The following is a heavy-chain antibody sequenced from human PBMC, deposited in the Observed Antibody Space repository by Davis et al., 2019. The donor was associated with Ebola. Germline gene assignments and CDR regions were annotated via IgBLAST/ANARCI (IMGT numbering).Heavy chain of an antibody. CDR3: ARVSSEWGNSGGWYFDS. CDR1: VGSVRSADNS. CDR2: ISYSGST. J-gene: IGHJ4*02. Sequence: MPSETLSLTCTVSVGSVRSADNSWSWIRQPPGKGLEWIGYISYSGSTNYNPSLRSRVTMSLDTSKNQFSLMLTSVTAADTALYYCARVSSEWGNSGGWYFDSWGQGALVTVSS. V-gene: IGHV4-61*08. D-gene: IGHD4-23*01.